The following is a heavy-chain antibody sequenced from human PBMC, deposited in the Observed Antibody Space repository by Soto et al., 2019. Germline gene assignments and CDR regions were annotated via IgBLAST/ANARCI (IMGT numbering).Heavy chain of an antibody. D-gene: IGHD1-26*01. J-gene: IGHJ4*02. CDR3: ARDGVGATVFFGYFDY. V-gene: IGHV3-23*01. CDR2: ISGSGGST. Sequence: PGGSLRLSCAASGFTFSSYAMSWVRQAPGKGLEWVSAISGSGGSTYYADSVKGRFTISRDNSKNTLYLQMNSLRAEDTAVYYWARDGVGATVFFGYFDYWGQGALVTVSS. CDR1: GFTFSSYA.